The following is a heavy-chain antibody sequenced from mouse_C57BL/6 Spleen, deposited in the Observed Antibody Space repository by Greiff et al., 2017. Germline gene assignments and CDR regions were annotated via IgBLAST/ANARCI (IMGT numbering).Heavy chain of an antibody. CDR3: GRGGNYLDY. D-gene: IGHD2-14*01. V-gene: IGHV1-4*01. CDR1: GYTFTSYT. CDR2: INPSSGYT. J-gene: IGHJ2*01. Sequence: VQLQQSGAELARPGASVKMSCKASGYTFTSYTMHWVKQRPGQGLEWIGYINPSSGYTKYNQKFKDKATLTADKSSSTAYRQLSSLTSADSAVYYSGRGGNYLDYWGQGTTLTVSS.